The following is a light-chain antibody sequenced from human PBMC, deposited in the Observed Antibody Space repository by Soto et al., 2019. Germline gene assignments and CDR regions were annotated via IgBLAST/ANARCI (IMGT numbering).Light chain of an antibody. V-gene: IGKV1-8*01. CDR3: QQYYTYPLA. Sequence: AIRMTQSPSSISAFTGDRVTITCRASQPISTYLAWYQQKPGTAPTLLIYAASTLQSGVPSRFSGSGSGTDFTLTISCLQSEDFATDFCQQYYTYPLAFGQGTKVEIK. J-gene: IGKJ1*01. CDR1: QPISTY. CDR2: AAS.